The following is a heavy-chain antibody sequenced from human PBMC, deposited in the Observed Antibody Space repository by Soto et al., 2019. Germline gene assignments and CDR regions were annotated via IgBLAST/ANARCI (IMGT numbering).Heavy chain of an antibody. Sequence: GGSLRLSCAASGFTFSNAWMSWVRQAPGKGLEWVGRIKSKTDGGTTDYAAPVKGRFTISRDDSKNTLYLQMNSLKTEDTAVYYCTTAIVGATYYFDYWGQGTLVTVSS. V-gene: IGHV3-15*01. CDR1: GFTFSNAW. J-gene: IGHJ4*02. D-gene: IGHD1-26*01. CDR2: IKSKTDGGTT. CDR3: TTAIVGATYYFDY.